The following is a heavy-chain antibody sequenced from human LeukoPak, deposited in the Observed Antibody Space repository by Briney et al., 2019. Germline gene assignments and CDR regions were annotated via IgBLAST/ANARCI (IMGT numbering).Heavy chain of an antibody. CDR3: VRDEGTMVRAPSR. CDR2: ISSSSSYI. D-gene: IGHD3-10*01. Sequence: GGSLRLSCAASGFTFSSYSMIWVRQAPGKGLEWVSSISSSSSYIYYADSVKGRFTISRDNAKNSLYLQMNSLRAEDTAVYYCVRDEGTMVRAPSRWGQGTLATVSS. CDR1: GFTFSSYS. V-gene: IGHV3-21*01. J-gene: IGHJ4*02.